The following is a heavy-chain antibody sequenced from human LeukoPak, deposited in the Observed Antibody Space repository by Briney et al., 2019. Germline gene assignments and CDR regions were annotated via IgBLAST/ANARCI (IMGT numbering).Heavy chain of an antibody. CDR1: GGSFSGYY. Sequence: SETLSLTCAVYGGSFSGYYWSWIRQPPGKGLEWIGEINHSGSTNYNPSLKSRVTISVDTSKDQFSLKLCSMTAADTAVYYCGRLVRYYYDSSGYFRGLFDYWGQGTLVTVSS. D-gene: IGHD3-22*01. CDR3: GRLVRYYYDSSGYFRGLFDY. V-gene: IGHV4-34*01. J-gene: IGHJ4*02. CDR2: INHSGST.